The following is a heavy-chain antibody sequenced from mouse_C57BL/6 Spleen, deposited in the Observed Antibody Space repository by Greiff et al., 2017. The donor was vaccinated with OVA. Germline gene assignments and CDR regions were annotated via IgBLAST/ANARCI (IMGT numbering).Heavy chain of an antibody. D-gene: IGHD1-1*01. CDR3: ARKDYGSYFDY. J-gene: IGHJ2*01. V-gene: IGHV1-50*01. CDR1: CYTFTSYW. Sequence: QVQLQQPGAELVKPGASVKLSCKASCYTFTSYWMQWVKQRPGQGLEWIGEIDPSDSYTNYNQKFKGKATLTVDTSSSTAYMQLSSLTSEDSAVYYCARKDYGSYFDYWGQGTTLTVSS. CDR2: IDPSDSYT.